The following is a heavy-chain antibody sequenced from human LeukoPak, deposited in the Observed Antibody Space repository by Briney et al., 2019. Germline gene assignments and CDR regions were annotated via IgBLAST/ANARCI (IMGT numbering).Heavy chain of an antibody. D-gene: IGHD2-2*01. J-gene: IGHJ4*02. CDR3: AKDLFGPSDIVLVPAVIDY. V-gene: IGHV4-59*12. CDR1: GGSISSYY. Sequence: SETLSLTCTVSGGSISSYYWSWIRHPPGKGLERIGYIYYSGSTNYNPSLKSRVTISVDTSKNQFSLKLSSVTAADTAVYYCAKDLFGPSDIVLVPAVIDYWGQGTLVIVSS. CDR2: IYYSGST.